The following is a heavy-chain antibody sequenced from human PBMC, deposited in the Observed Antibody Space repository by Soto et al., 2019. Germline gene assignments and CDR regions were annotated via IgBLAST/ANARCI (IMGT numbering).Heavy chain of an antibody. CDR2: ISYDGSNK. V-gene: IGHV3-30-3*01. Sequence: VGSLRLSCASSVFTFSSNAMHWVRHTPGKWPEWVAVISYDGSNKYYADSVKGRFTISRDNSKNTFFLQMNSLRTDDTAVYYCARLAGGWYFEYWGQGTLVHVSS. D-gene: IGHD6-19*01. CDR3: ARLAGGWYFEY. CDR1: VFTFSSNA. J-gene: IGHJ4*02.